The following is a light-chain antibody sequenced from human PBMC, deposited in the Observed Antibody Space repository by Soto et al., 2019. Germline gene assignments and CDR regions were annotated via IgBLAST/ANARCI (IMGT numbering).Light chain of an antibody. V-gene: IGKV3-20*01. CDR1: QSVRSDY. Sequence: EIVLTQSPATLSLSPGDRATLSCRASQSVRSDYFAWYQQKPGQAPRVIIFGVSTRATAIPDRFTGSGSGTDFTLTISRLEPEDFALYYCQQYGNSPHTVGGGTKVDIK. J-gene: IGKJ4*01. CDR3: QQYGNSPHT. CDR2: GVS.